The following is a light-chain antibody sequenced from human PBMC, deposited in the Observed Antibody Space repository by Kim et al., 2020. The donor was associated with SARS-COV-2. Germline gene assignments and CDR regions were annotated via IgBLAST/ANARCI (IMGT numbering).Light chain of an antibody. J-gene: IGKJ4*01. Sequence: EIVLTQSPGTLSLSPGERATLSCRASQSISRSYLAWYQQQPGQAPRLLIYGASSRATGIPDRFSGSASGTDFTLTISRLEPEDFAMYYCHQYGSSPRTFGGGTKLEI. CDR2: GAS. CDR1: QSISRSY. V-gene: IGKV3-20*01. CDR3: HQYGSSPRT.